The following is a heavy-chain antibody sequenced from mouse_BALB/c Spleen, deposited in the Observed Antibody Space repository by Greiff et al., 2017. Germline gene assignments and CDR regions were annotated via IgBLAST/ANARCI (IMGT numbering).Heavy chain of an antibody. D-gene: IGHD1-1*01. CDR3: ARHEGTTVPYYAMDY. Sequence: LQESGAELVKPGASVKLSCKASGYTFTEYIIHWVKQRSGQGLEWIGWFYPGSGSIKYNEKFKDKATLTADKSSSTVYMELSRLTSEDSAVYFCARHEGTTVPYYAMDYWGQGTSVTVSS. J-gene: IGHJ4*01. CDR1: GYTFTEYI. CDR2: FYPGSGSI. V-gene: IGHV1-62-2*01.